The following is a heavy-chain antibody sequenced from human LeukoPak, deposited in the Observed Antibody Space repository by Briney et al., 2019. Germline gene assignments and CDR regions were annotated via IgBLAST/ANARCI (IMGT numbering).Heavy chain of an antibody. CDR1: GDSISSGSFL. Sequence: SETLSLTCTVSGDSISSGSFLWGCIRQSPGKGLEWIGSIYYRGSTYYNPSLTSRVTVPIDTSKNHFSLKMSSVTAADTAVSYCARWLGNRNWFDPCGQGTLVTVSP. CDR3: ARWLGNRNWFDP. CDR2: IYYRGST. V-gene: IGHV4-39*07. J-gene: IGHJ5*02. D-gene: IGHD6-19*01.